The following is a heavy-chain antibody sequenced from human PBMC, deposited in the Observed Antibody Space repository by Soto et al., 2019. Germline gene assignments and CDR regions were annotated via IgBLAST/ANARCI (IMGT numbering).Heavy chain of an antibody. CDR1: GFTVSSSA. J-gene: IGHJ4*02. V-gene: IGHV3-23*01. D-gene: IGHD6-19*01. CDR3: AKDRGSGGIVAGTPDY. Sequence: EVHLLESAGGLVQPGGSLRLSCAASGFTVSSSAMIWVRQSPGKGLEWVATFSAGGSRYYADSVKGRFTISRNSSQNTLYLQMNGLRAEDTALYYCAKDRGSGGIVAGTPDYWGQGTLVTVSS. CDR2: FSAGGSR.